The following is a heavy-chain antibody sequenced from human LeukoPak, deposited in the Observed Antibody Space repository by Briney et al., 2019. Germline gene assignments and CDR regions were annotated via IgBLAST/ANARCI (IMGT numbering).Heavy chain of an antibody. CDR2: INPNSGGT. CDR1: GYTFTGYY. Sequence: ASVKVSCKASGYTFTGYYMHWVRQAPGQGLEWMGWINPNSGGTNYAQKFQGRVTMTRDTSISTAYMELSRLRSDDTAVYYCATRDVVVVAAAIDYWGQGTLVTVSS. CDR3: ATRDVVVVAAAIDY. J-gene: IGHJ4*02. D-gene: IGHD2-15*01. V-gene: IGHV1-2*02.